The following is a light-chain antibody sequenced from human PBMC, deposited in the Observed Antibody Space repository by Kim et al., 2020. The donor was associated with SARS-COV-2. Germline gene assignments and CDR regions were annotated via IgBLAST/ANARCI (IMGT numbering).Light chain of an antibody. CDR3: QQYGTSPYT. V-gene: IGKV3-20*01. J-gene: IGKJ2*01. Sequence: SSPGDSATLPCRARQSVRCDLLAWFQQKPGQAPRLLIYRASKSATGIPDGFSGSVSGTDFTLTINKLEPEDFAVYYCQQYGTSPYTFGQGTKLEI. CDR1: QSVRCDL. CDR2: RAS.